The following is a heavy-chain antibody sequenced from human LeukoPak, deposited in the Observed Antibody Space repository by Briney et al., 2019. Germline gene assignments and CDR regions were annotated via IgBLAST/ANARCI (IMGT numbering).Heavy chain of an antibody. D-gene: IGHD3-16*01. CDR3: ARGGFRAAPFDY. CDR2: ISSSGSII. CDR1: GFTFSSYE. Sequence: PGGSLRLSCAASGFTFSSYEMNWVRQAPGKGLEWVSYISSSGSIIYYADSVKGRFTISRDSAENSLYLQMNSLRAEDTAVYYCARGGFRAAPFDYWGQGTLVTVSS. V-gene: IGHV3-48*03. J-gene: IGHJ4*02.